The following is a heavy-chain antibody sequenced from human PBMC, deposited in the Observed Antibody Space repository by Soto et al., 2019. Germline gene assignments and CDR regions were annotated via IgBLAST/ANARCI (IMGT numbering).Heavy chain of an antibody. CDR3: ARGRPPIIAAAGTRWFDP. CDR2: INHSGST. J-gene: IGHJ5*02. D-gene: IGHD6-13*01. CDR1: GGSFSGYY. Sequence: SETLSLTCAVYGGSFSGYYWSWIRQPPGKGLEWIGEINHSGSTNYNPSLKSRVTISVDTSKNHFSLKLRSVTAADTAVYYCARGRPPIIAAAGTRWFDPWGQGTLVTVSS. V-gene: IGHV4-34*01.